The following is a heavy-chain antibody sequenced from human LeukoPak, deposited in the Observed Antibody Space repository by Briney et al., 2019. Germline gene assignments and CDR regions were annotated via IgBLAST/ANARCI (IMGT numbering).Heavy chain of an antibody. Sequence: GGSLRLSCAASGLTFSTYWMHWVRQAPGKGLVWVSRTSSDGSTPSYADSVKGRITISRDNAKNTLYLQMNSLRAEDTAVYYCTRVGSGTTRDYWGQGTLVTVSS. CDR3: TRVGSGTTRDY. J-gene: IGHJ4*02. D-gene: IGHD1-14*01. CDR1: GLTFSTYW. V-gene: IGHV3-74*01. CDR2: TSSDGSTP.